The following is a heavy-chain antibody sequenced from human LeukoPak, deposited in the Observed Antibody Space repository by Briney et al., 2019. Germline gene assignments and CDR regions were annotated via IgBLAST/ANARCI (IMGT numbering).Heavy chain of an antibody. D-gene: IGHD1-26*01. CDR3: ARVEWELLWGFDY. J-gene: IGHJ4*02. CDR1: GFTFSSYW. CDR2: VNSDGSST. Sequence: GGSLRLSCGASGFTFSSYWMHWVRQAPGKGLVRVSRVNSDGSSTSYADSVKGRFTISRDNAKNTLYLQMNSLRAEDTAVYYCARVEWELLWGFDYWGQGTLVTVSS. V-gene: IGHV3-74*01.